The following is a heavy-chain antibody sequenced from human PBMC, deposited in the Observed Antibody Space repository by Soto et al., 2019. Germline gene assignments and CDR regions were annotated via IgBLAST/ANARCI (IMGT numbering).Heavy chain of an antibody. CDR2: IYPDDSDT. CDR1: PYNFNNYW. D-gene: IGHD3-3*02. V-gene: IGHV5-51*01. J-gene: IGHJ5*02. Sequence: GESLKISCKASPYNFNNYWIAWVRQMPGKGLEWMGVIYPDDSDTRYSPSFQGQVTISADKSIRTVYLQWSSLKASDTAIYYCARVNIIMAVDTTGNMPSPNWCDPWGQGTLVTFSS. CDR3: ARVNIIMAVDTTGNMPSPNWCDP.